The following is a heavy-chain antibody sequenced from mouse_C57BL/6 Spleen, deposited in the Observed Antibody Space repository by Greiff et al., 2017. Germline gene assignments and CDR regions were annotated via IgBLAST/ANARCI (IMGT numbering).Heavy chain of an antibody. CDR3: EREGTFTGDYYFDY. D-gene: IGHD1-1*01. CDR1: GYTFTSYD. V-gene: IGHV1-85*01. Sequence: QVQLQQSGPELVKPGASVKLSCKASGYTFTSYDINWVKQRPGQGLEWIGWIYPRDGSTKYTEKFKGKATLTVDTSSSTAYMELHSLTSEDSAVYFCEREGTFTGDYYFDYWGQGTTLTVSS. CDR2: IYPRDGST. J-gene: IGHJ2*01.